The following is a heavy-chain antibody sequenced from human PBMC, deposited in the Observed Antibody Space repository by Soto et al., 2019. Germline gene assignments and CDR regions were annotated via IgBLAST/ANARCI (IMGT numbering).Heavy chain of an antibody. Sequence: GSGPTLGKPTQTLTLTCTFSGFSLSTSGVGVGWIRQPPGKALEWLALIYWDDDKRYSPSLKSRLTITKDTSKNQVVLTMTNMDPVDTATYYCAHRRGHGSGSYYSPWYWGQGTLVTVSS. D-gene: IGHD3-10*01. V-gene: IGHV2-5*02. J-gene: IGHJ4*02. CDR3: AHRRGHGSGSYYSPWY. CDR2: IYWDDDK. CDR1: GFSLSTSGVG.